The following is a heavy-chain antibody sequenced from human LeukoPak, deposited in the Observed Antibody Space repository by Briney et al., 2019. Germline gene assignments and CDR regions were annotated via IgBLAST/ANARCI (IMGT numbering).Heavy chain of an antibody. Sequence: PGGSLRLSCAASEFAFSNYAMTWVRQAPGKGLEWVSIISGSGDNTFYADSVKGRFTISRDTSKNTLYLQMNSLRAEDTAVYYCARAPTVTTAGAGYWGQGTLVTVSS. J-gene: IGHJ4*02. CDR1: EFAFSNYA. V-gene: IGHV3-23*01. CDR3: ARAPTVTTAGAGY. CDR2: ISGSGDNT. D-gene: IGHD4-17*01.